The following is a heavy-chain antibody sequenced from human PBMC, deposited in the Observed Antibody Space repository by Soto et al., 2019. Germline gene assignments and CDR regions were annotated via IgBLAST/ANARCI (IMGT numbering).Heavy chain of an antibody. CDR3: ARLVRKGYNWFDP. J-gene: IGHJ5*02. CDR2: IYYSGST. D-gene: IGHD3-10*01. V-gene: IGHV4-59*08. CDR1: GGSISSYY. Sequence: PSETLSLTCTVSGGSISSYYWSWIRQPPGKGLEWIGYIYYSGSTNYNPSLKSRVTISVDTSKNQFSLKLSSVTAADTAVYYCARLVRKGYNWFDPWGQGTLVTVSS.